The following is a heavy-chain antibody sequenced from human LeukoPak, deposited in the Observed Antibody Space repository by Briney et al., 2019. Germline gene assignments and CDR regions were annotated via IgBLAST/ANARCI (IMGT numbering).Heavy chain of an antibody. V-gene: IGHV2-5*02. Sequence: SGPTLVKPTQTLTLTCTFSGFSLSTSGVGAGWIRQPPGKALEWLALIYWDDDKRYSPSLKSRLTITKDTSKNQVVLTMTNMDPVDTATYYCAHSLRITIFGVVEENWFDPWGQGTLVTVSS. CDR2: IYWDDDK. CDR3: AHSLRITIFGVVEENWFDP. D-gene: IGHD3-3*01. J-gene: IGHJ5*02. CDR1: GFSLSTSGVG.